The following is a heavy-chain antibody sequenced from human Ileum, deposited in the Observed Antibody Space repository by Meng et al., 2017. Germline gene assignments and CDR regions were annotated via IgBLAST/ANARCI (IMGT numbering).Heavy chain of an antibody. CDR3: ARDVVVPAALTVRIDY. J-gene: IGHJ4*02. Sequence: QVQFVQAGAVVQKPGGSVKVSCKASGYTFTSYAIHWVRQAPGQRLEWMGWINGGNGKTKYSQKFQGRVTITRDTSASTAYMELSSLRSEDTAVYYCARDVVVPAALTVRIDYWGQGTLVTVSS. D-gene: IGHD2-2*01. CDR2: INGGNGKT. CDR1: GYTFTSYA. V-gene: IGHV1-3*01.